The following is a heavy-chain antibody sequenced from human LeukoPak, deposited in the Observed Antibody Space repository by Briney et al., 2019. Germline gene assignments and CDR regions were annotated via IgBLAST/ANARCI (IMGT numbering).Heavy chain of an antibody. V-gene: IGHV1-18*04. D-gene: IGHD3-22*01. CDR1: GYTFTGYY. Sequence: GASVKVSCKASGYTFTGYYMHWVRQAPGQGLEWMGWISAYNCNTNYAQKLQGRVTMTTDTSTSTAYMELRSLRSDDTAVYYCARDRKILLQGLFVSSGYHFDYWGQGTLVTVSS. CDR3: ARDRKILLQGLFVSSGYHFDY. J-gene: IGHJ4*02. CDR2: ISAYNCNT.